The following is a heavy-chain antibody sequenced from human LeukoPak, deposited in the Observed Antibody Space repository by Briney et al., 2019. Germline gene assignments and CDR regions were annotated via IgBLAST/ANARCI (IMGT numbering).Heavy chain of an antibody. CDR2: ISGSGGST. Sequence: GGSLRLSCAASGFTFSSYAMSWVRQAPGKGLEWVSAISGSGGSTYYADSVKGRFTISRDNSKTTLYLQMNSLRAEDTAVYYCAKGNYDYVWGSYRESHFDYWGQGTLVTVSS. CDR1: GFTFSSYA. CDR3: AKGNYDYVWGSYRESHFDY. J-gene: IGHJ4*02. D-gene: IGHD3-16*02. V-gene: IGHV3-23*01.